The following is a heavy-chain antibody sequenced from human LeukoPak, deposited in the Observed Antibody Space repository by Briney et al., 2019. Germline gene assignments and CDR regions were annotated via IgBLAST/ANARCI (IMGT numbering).Heavy chain of an antibody. D-gene: IGHD2-2*01. CDR1: GFTFSSYG. J-gene: IGHJ4*02. CDR3: ARDEVLKYLLRQNDDFDY. CDR2: ISYDGSNK. Sequence: PGGSLRLSCAASGFTFSSYGMHWVRQAPGKGLEWVAVISYDGSNKYYADSVKGRFTISRDNSKNTLYLQMNSLRAEDTAVYYCARDEVLKYLLRQNDDFDYWGQGTLVTVSS. V-gene: IGHV3-30*03.